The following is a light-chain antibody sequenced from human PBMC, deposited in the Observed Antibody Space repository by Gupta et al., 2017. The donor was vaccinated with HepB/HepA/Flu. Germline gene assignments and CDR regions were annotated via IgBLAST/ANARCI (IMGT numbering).Light chain of an antibody. Sequence: DIVMTQSPLFLPVSPGEPASISCRSSQSLLHTRGNTFLDWYLQRPGQSPQLLIYLVSNRASGVPDRFSGSGSCTDFTLKSSRVEAEDVGVYYCMQGLQTLTFGQGTRLEIK. V-gene: IGKV2-28*01. CDR1: QSLLHTRGNTF. CDR3: MQGLQTLT. CDR2: LVS. J-gene: IGKJ5*01.